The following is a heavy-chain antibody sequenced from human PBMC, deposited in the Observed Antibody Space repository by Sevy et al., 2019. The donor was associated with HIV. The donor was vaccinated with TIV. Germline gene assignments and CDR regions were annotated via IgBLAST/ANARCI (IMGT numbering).Heavy chain of an antibody. Sequence: SETLSLTCTVSGGSISSYYWSWIRQPAGKGLEWIGRIYTSGSTNYNPSLTSRVTMSVDTSKNQFSLKLSSVTAADTAVYYCARDLPAAGAFDIWGQGTMVTVSS. CDR2: IYTSGST. CDR1: GGSISSYY. V-gene: IGHV4-4*07. J-gene: IGHJ3*02. CDR3: ARDLPAAGAFDI. D-gene: IGHD6-13*01.